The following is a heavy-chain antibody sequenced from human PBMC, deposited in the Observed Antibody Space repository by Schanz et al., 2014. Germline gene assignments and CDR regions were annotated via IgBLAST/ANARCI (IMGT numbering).Heavy chain of an antibody. Sequence: QVHLVQSGAEVKRPGASVRVSCKASEYSFTSYSVHWVRQAPGQRLEWMGWINTGTGDTKYSQNFQGRVTITRDTSASTDYTEWTSLIAEDTAVYSCARVICGYGANNDLDYWGQGTRGAVAS. D-gene: IGHD5-12*01. J-gene: IGHJ4*02. CDR2: INTGTGDT. CDR3: ARVICGYGANNDLDY. CDR1: EYSFTSYS. V-gene: IGHV1-3*04.